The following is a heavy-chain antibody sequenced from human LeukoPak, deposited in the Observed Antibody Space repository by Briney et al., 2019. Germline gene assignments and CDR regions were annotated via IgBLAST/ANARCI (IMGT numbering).Heavy chain of an antibody. V-gene: IGHV4-38-2*02. CDR2: IYHSGST. D-gene: IGHD3-3*01. Sequence: SETLSLTCTVSGGSISTYYWGWIRQPPGKGLEWIGSIYHSGSTYYNPSLKSRVTISVDTSKNQFSLKLSSVTAADTAVYYCARVGKSRYFDYWGQGTLVTVSS. CDR1: GGSISTYY. CDR3: ARVGKSRYFDY. J-gene: IGHJ4*02.